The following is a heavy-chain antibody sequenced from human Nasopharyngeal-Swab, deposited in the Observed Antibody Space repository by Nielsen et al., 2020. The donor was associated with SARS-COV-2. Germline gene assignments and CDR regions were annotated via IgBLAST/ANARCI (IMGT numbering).Heavy chain of an antibody. CDR1: GYSFTSYW. CDR3: ATTSSSWYDWYFDL. CDR2: IYPGDTDT. Sequence: GESLKISCKGSGYSFTSYWIGWVRQMPGKGLEWMGIIYPGDTDTRYSPSFQGQVTISADKSISTAYLQWSSLKAADTAMYYCATTSSSWYDWYFDLWGRGTLVTVSS. J-gene: IGHJ2*01. V-gene: IGHV5-51*01. D-gene: IGHD6-13*01.